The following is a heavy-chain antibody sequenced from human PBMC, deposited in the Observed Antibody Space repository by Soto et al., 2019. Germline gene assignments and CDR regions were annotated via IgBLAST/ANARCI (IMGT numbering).Heavy chain of an antibody. CDR1: GASISDYY. V-gene: IGHV4-4*07. Sequence: QVQLQESGPGLVKPSETLSLTCTVSGASISDYYWSWIRQPAGKGLECIGRIYASGNTNYNPSLKSRVTMSVDTSKNQFSLTLNSVTVADTAVYYCARESRSALGTVEHWGRGTLVTVSS. D-gene: IGHD6-13*01. J-gene: IGHJ4*02. CDR3: ARESRSALGTVEH. CDR2: IYASGNT.